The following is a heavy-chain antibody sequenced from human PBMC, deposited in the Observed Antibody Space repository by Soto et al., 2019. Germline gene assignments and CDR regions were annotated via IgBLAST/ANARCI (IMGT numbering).Heavy chain of an antibody. CDR1: GYTFTSYY. Sequence: GASVKVSCKASGYTFTSYYMHWVRQAPGQGLEWMGIINPSGGSTSYAQKFQGRVTMTRDTSTSTVYMELSSLRSEDTAVYYCASQVLAYCGGDCCPYYYGMDVWGQGTTVTVSS. J-gene: IGHJ6*02. CDR2: INPSGGST. CDR3: ASQVLAYCGGDCCPYYYGMDV. V-gene: IGHV1-46*01. D-gene: IGHD2-21*02.